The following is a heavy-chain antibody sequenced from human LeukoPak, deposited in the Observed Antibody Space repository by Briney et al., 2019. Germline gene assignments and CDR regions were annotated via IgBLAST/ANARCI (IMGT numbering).Heavy chain of an antibody. D-gene: IGHD3-22*01. V-gene: IGHV3-48*03. CDR2: ISSSGNTV. J-gene: IGHJ4*02. CDR3: AREKFYDNSGYDY. Sequence: GGSLRLSCAASGFTFSSYAMNWVRQAPGQGLEWVAYISSSGNTVYYADSVKGRFTISRDNAKNSLFLQMNSLRAEDTADYYCAREKFYDNSGYDYWGQGTLVTVSS. CDR1: GFTFSSYA.